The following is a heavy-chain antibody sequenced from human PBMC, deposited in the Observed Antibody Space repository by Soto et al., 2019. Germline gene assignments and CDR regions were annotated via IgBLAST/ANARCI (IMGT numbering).Heavy chain of an antibody. J-gene: IGHJ5*02. D-gene: IGHD3-3*01. CDR1: GYTFTSYD. CDR2: MNPNSGNT. Sequence: ASVNVSCKASGYTFTSYDINWVRQATGQGLEWMGWMNPNSGNTGYAQKFQGRVTMTRNTSISTAYMELSSLRSEDTAVYYCARGRYYDFWSGYYTYNWFDPWGQGTLVTVSS. V-gene: IGHV1-8*01. CDR3: ARGRYYDFWSGYYTYNWFDP.